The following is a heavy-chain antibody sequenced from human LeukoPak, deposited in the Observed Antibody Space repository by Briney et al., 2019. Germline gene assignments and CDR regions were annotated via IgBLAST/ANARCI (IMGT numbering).Heavy chain of an antibody. CDR1: GYTFTSYY. V-gene: IGHV1-46*01. J-gene: IGHJ4*02. CDR2: INPSGGST. Sequence: ASVKVSCKASGYTFTSYYMHWVRQAPGQGLEWMGIINPSGGSTSYAQKFQGRVTMTRDTSTSTVYMELSRLRSDDTAVYYCARTFLSIATAEYWGQGTLVTVSS. D-gene: IGHD6-13*01. CDR3: ARTFLSIATAEY.